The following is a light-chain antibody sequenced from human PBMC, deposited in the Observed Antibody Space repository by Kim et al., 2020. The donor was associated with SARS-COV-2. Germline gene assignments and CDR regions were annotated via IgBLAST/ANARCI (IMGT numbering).Light chain of an antibody. J-gene: IGLJ1*01. Sequence: GQSITLSCTGTSSDVGSYNFVSWYQKHPGKAPKLIIYDVNKRPSGVSDRFSGSKSDNTASLTISGLQAEDEADYYCSSYTSSATYVFGSGTKVTVL. V-gene: IGLV2-14*04. CDR2: DVN. CDR3: SSYTSSATYV. CDR1: SSDVGSYNF.